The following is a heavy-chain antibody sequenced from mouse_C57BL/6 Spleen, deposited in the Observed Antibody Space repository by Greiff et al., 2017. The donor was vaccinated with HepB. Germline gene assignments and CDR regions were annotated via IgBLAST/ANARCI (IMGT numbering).Heavy chain of an antibody. V-gene: IGHV10-3*01. J-gene: IGHJ4*01. D-gene: IGHD2-4*01. CDR1: GFTFNTYA. Sequence: EVKVVESGGGLVQPKGSLKLSCAASGFTFNTYAMHWVRQAPGKGLEWVARIRSKSSNYATYYADSVKDRFTISRDDSQSMLYLQMNNLKTEDTAMYYCVRGRTYDYQRDYAMDYWGQGTSVTVSS. CDR2: IRSKSSNYAT. CDR3: VRGRTYDYQRDYAMDY.